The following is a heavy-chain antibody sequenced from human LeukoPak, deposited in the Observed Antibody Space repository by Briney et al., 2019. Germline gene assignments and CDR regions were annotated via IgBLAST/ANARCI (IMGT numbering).Heavy chain of an antibody. V-gene: IGHV1-2*02. D-gene: IGHD4-17*01. CDR1: GYTFTGYY. Sequence: ASVKVSCKASGYTFTGYYMHWVRQAPGQGLEWMGWINPNSGGTNYAQKFQGRVTMTRDTSISTAYMELSRLRSDDTAVYYCAIFTVTTVPIDYWGQGALVIVSS. J-gene: IGHJ4*02. CDR3: AIFTVTTVPIDY. CDR2: INPNSGGT.